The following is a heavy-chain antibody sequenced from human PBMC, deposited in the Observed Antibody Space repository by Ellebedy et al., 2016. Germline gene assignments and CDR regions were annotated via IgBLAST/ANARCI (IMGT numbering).Heavy chain of an antibody. CDR3: ARGNAIPGPEPLDN. CDR1: GFIVSSNY. Sequence: GESLKISCVASGFIVSSNYMSWVRQAPGKGLEWVATLYRGGTILYADSVRGRFTISRDHSKNTLYLQMNNLRAEDTARYYCARGNAIPGPEPLDNWGQGTLVTVSS. D-gene: IGHD1-14*01. V-gene: IGHV3-66*01. CDR2: LYRGGTI. J-gene: IGHJ4*02.